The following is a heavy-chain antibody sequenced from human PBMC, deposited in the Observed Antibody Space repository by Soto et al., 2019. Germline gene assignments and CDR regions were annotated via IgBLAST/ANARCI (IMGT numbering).Heavy chain of an antibody. J-gene: IGHJ3*02. CDR2: INHNGST. V-gene: IGHV4-34*01. CDR1: GGSFSGYY. D-gene: IGHD2-8*01. CDR3: ARRSWQGVFDI. Sequence: QVQLQQWGAGLLKASETLSLTCAVYGGSFSGYYWSVIRQPPGKGLEWIGEINHNGSTHYTPSLKSRVTISVDTSKNQLSLKLSSVTAADTAVYYCARRSWQGVFDIWGQGTMVTVSS.